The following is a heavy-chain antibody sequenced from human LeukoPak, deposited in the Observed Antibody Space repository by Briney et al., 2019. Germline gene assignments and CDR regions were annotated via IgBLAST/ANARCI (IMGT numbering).Heavy chain of an antibody. CDR3: VKDLSYESSGSVPDY. Sequence: GGSLRLSCAASGFIFEDYTMHWVRQAPGKTLEWVSLISWDGTTYYADSVKGRFTISRDNSKNSLYPQMDTLRSEDTAFYYCVKDLSYESSGSVPDYWGQGTLVTVSS. CDR2: ISWDGTT. J-gene: IGHJ4*02. D-gene: IGHD3-22*01. V-gene: IGHV3-43*01. CDR1: GFIFEDYT.